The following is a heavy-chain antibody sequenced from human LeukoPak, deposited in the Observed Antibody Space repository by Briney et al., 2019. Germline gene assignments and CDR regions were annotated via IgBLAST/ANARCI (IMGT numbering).Heavy chain of an antibody. CDR2: ISGSGGST. Sequence: PGGSLRLSCAASGFTFSSYAMSWVRQAPGKGLEWVSAISGSGGSTYYADSVKGRFTISRDNSKNTLYLQMNSLRAEDTAVYYCAKDADSSGYPSPPYFDYWGQGTLVTVSS. CDR3: AKDADSSGYPSPPYFDY. V-gene: IGHV3-23*01. D-gene: IGHD3-22*01. CDR1: GFTFSSYA. J-gene: IGHJ4*02.